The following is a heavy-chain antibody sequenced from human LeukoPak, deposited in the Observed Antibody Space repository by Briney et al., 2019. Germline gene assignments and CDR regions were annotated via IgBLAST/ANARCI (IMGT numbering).Heavy chain of an antibody. D-gene: IGHD6-13*01. CDR2: INPNSGGT. CDR3: AKGDSSSVPQKGPDY. Sequence: ASVKVSCEASGYTFTGYYMHWVRQAPGQGLEWMGWINPNSGGTNYAQKFQGRVTMTRDTSISTAYMELSRLRSDDTAVYYCAKGDSSSVPQKGPDYWGQGTLVTVSS. V-gene: IGHV1-2*02. J-gene: IGHJ4*02. CDR1: GYTFTGYY.